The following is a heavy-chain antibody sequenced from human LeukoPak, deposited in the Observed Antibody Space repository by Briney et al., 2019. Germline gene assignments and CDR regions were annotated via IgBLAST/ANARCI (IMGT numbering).Heavy chain of an antibody. CDR3: ASSGYHDSSIFGF. CDR2: IYSGGST. D-gene: IGHD3-22*01. V-gene: IGHV3-53*04. Sequence: GGSLRLSYGAHGCCVNLHYMSLHRQAPGKGLEWVSVIYSGGSTYYADSVKGRFTISRHNSKNTLYLQMNSLRPEDTAVYYCASSGYHDSSIFGFWGQGTLVTVSS. CDR1: GCCVNLHY. J-gene: IGHJ4*02.